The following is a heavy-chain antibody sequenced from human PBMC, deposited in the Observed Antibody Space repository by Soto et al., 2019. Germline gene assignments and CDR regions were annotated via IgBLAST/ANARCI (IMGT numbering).Heavy chain of an antibody. CDR3: AKDNPPPDY. V-gene: IGHV3-23*01. Sequence: EVQLLESGGGLVQPGGSLRLSCAAPGSTFTSYPMSWFPQAPWKGLEGVSAISGSGGSTYYADSVKGRFTISRDNSKNTLYLQMNSLRAEDTAVYYCAKDNPPPDYWGQGTLVTVSS. J-gene: IGHJ4*02. CDR2: ISGSGGST. CDR1: GSTFTSYP.